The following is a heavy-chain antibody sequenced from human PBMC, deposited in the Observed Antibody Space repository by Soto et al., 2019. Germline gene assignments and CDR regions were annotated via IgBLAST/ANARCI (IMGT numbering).Heavy chain of an antibody. CDR3: VVDPDYDPDYYYGMDV. J-gene: IGHJ6*02. CDR1: GYTFTSYG. CDR2: ISAYNGNT. D-gene: IGHD4-17*01. V-gene: IGHV1-18*01. Sequence: ASVKVSCKASGYTFTSYGISWVRQAPGQGLEWMGWISAYNGNTNYAQKLQGRVTMTTDTSTSTAYMELRSLRSDDTAVYYCVVDPDYDPDYYYGMDVWGQGTTVPVSS.